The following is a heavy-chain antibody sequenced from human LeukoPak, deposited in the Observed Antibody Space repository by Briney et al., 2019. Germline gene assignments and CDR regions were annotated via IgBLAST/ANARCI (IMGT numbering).Heavy chain of an antibody. CDR1: GFSFSKYW. CDR2: IRGDGRFT. V-gene: IGHV3-74*01. D-gene: IGHD6-25*01. CDR3: ATERFDGFDM. J-gene: IGHJ3*02. Sequence: GGSLRLSCAASGFSFSKYWVHWVRQGPGKGLAYVSGIRGDGRFTSYADSVKGRFTISRDNAKNTLYLQMSGLRVEDTAVYYCATERFDGFDMWGQGTMVTVSS.